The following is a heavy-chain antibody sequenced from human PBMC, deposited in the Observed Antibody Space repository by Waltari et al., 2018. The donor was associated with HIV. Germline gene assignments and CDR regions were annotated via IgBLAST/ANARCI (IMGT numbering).Heavy chain of an antibody. D-gene: IGHD2-21*01. V-gene: IGHV4-4*02. CDR3: VRVVSDGNGSSWLDP. J-gene: IGHJ5*02. CDR2: IYHPGSS. Sequence: QVQLQESGPGQVEPSGTLSLTCAVSGGSISTYNWWTWVRQPPGKGREWIGEIYHPGSSNYNKALKRRVTISVDKSKNQFSLELRSVTAADTAVYYCVRVVSDGNGSSWLDPWGQGTLVTVSS. CDR1: GGSISTYNW.